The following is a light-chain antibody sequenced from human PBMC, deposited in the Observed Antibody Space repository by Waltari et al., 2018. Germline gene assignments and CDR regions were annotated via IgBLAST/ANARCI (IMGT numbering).Light chain of an antibody. CDR3: SSNAGINNFV. CDR1: SSYVGRSYF. J-gene: IGLJ2*01. CDR2: HVT. Sequence: QSALTQPPSASGSPGQTVTIPCPGTSSYVGRSYFVSWYQNHPGQAPKLLIYHVTKRPSGVPDRFSGSKSGNTASLTVSGLQAEDEADYYCSSNAGINNFVFGGGTKLTVL. V-gene: IGLV2-8*01.